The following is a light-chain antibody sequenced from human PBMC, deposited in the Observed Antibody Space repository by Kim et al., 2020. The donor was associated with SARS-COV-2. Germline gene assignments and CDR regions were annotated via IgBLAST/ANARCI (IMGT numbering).Light chain of an antibody. CDR2: DVS. V-gene: IGLV2-14*04. CDR3: GSYTSSSTWV. Sequence: GQSITISCPGTSRDVGGYNYVSGYHQYPGKAPKLMIYDVSKRSSGVSNRFSGSKSGNTASLTSSGLRAEDEAEDYCGSYTSSSTWVFGGGTQLTVL. CDR1: SRDVGGYNY. J-gene: IGLJ3*02.